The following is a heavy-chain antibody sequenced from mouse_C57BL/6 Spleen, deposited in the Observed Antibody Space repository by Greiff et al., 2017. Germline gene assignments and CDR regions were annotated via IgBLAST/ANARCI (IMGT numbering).Heavy chain of an antibody. J-gene: IGHJ2*01. V-gene: IGHV5-17*01. CDR2: ISSGSSTI. CDR1: GFTFSDYG. CDR3: ARPFCDGHYEGLYFDY. D-gene: IGHD2-3*01. Sequence: EVKLMESGGGLVKPGGSLKLSCAASGFTFSDYGMNWVRQAPEKGLEWVAYISSGSSTIYYADTVKGRFTISRDNAKNTLFLQMTSLRSEDTAMYYCARPFCDGHYEGLYFDYWGQGTTLTVSS.